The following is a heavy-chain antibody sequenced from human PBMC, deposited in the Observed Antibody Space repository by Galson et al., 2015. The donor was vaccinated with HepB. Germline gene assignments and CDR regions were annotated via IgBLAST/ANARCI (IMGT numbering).Heavy chain of an antibody. Sequence: SLRLSCAASGFTFSSYAMSWVRQAPGKGLEWVSAISGSGGSTYYADSVKGRFTISRDNSKNTLYLQMNSLRAEDTAVYYCAKAGIAARPPRYYYYYYMDVWGKGTTVTVSS. V-gene: IGHV3-23*01. CDR2: ISGSGGST. D-gene: IGHD6-6*01. CDR1: GFTFSSYA. J-gene: IGHJ6*03. CDR3: AKAGIAARPPRYYYYYYMDV.